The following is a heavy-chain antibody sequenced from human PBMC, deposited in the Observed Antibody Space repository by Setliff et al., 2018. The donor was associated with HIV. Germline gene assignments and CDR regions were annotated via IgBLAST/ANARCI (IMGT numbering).Heavy chain of an antibody. V-gene: IGHV4-39*07. CDR2: ISYSGST. CDR3: ARLMPNWDYFDY. D-gene: IGHD2-2*01. CDR1: GDSITSTNYY. J-gene: IGHJ4*02. Sequence: SETLSLTCTVSGDSITSTNYYWGWIRQPPGKGLEWIGSISYSGSTYYKSSLKSRVTISVDASKNHFSLKLSSVTAADTALYFCARLMPNWDYFDYWGQGTQVTVSS.